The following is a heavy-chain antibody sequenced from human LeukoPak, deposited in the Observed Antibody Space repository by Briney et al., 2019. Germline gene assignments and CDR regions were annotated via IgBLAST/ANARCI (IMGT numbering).Heavy chain of an antibody. CDR2: IIPSGHTT. Sequence: GGSLRLSCVASGFTFSSHGMNWVRQAPGKGLEWVSGIIPSGHTTYYADSVRGRFTISRDNSRNTVYLQMNSLRAEDTAIYFCAKDRRLAATTLEHWGQGTLVTVSS. J-gene: IGHJ1*01. CDR1: GFTFSSHG. CDR3: AKDRRLAATTLEH. V-gene: IGHV3-23*01. D-gene: IGHD2-15*01.